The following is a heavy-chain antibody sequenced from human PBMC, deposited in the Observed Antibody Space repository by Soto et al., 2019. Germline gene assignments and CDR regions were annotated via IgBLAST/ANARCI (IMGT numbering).Heavy chain of an antibody. J-gene: IGHJ4*02. D-gene: IGHD2-15*01. CDR1: GFTFSSYA. CDR2: ISGSGGST. CDR3: AKDWGPYCSGGSCYSDY. V-gene: IGHV3-23*01. Sequence: GGSLRLSCAASGFTFSSYAMSWVRQAPGKGLEWVSAISGSGGSTYYADSVKGRFTISRDNSKNTLYLQMNSLRAEDTAVYYCAKDWGPYCSGGSCYSDYWRQGTLVTVSS.